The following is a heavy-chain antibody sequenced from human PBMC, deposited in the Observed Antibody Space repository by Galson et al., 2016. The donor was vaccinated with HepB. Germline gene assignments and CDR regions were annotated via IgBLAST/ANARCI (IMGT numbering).Heavy chain of an antibody. Sequence: SLRLSCAASGFTFSSYAMNWVRQAPGKGLEWVSVISGSGGRTYYADSVKGRFTISRDNSKNTLYLQMNGLRAGDTAVYYCATEHCSSGCRLDPWGQGTLVTVSP. CDR2: ISGSGGRT. CDR1: GFTFSSYA. D-gene: IGHD2-15*01. V-gene: IGHV3-23*01. J-gene: IGHJ5*02. CDR3: ATEHCSSGCRLDP.